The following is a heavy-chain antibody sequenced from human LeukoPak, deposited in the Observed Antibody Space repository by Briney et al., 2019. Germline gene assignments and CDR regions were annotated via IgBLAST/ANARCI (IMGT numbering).Heavy chain of an antibody. D-gene: IGHD6-19*01. J-gene: IGHJ4*02. CDR2: SHSSGRT. Sequence: SETLSLTCSVSGDSIGNYHWSWIRPPAGKGLEWIGQSHSSGRTNYNPPLESRVTVSIDTPENQFYLTIRSVTAADTAIYYCARRDITSGWSFNYWGQGTLVTVS. CDR1: GDSIGNYH. V-gene: IGHV4-4*07. CDR3: ARRDITSGWSFNY.